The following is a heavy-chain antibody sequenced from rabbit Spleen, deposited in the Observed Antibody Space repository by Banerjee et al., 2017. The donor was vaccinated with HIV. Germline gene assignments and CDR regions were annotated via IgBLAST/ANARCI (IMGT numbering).Heavy chain of an antibody. D-gene: IGHD1-1*01. J-gene: IGHJ4*01. CDR1: GFSFSSSYW. Sequence: QSLEESGADLVKPGASLTLTCTASGFSFSSSYWTCWVRQAPGKGLEWIACIYGGSSGSTYYASWAKGRFTISKSSSTTVTLQMTSLTAADTAAYFCARDNGSGDYIDVYFDLWGPGTLVTVS. CDR2: IYGGSSGST. V-gene: IGHV1S40*01. CDR3: ARDNGSGDYIDVYFDL.